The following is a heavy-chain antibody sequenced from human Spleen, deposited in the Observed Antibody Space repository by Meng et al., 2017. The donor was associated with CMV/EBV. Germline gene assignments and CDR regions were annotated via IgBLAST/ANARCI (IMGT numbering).Heavy chain of an antibody. D-gene: IGHD6-13*01. CDR1: GGSVSSGAYY. CDR3: ARGRRKQQLVQTYYYYGLDV. J-gene: IGHJ6*02. V-gene: IGHV4-61*08. Sequence: SETLSLTCTVPGGSVSSGAYYWSWIRQPPGKGLEWIGEINHSGNTNYNPSLKSRVTISVDTSKNQFSLKLSSVTAADTAVYYCARGRRKQQLVQTYYYYGLDVWGQGTTVTVSS. CDR2: INHSGNT.